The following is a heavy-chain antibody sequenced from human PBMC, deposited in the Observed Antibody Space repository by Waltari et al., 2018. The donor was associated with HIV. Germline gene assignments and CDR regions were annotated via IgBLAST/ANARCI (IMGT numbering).Heavy chain of an antibody. CDR2: ITFGGNTR. Sequence: EVHLVESGGALVQPGGSLTLSCVASGFSFSDFAMNWVRQAPGKGFEWISYITFGGNTRYYADAVKGRFTISRDNAKDSLYLQMNSLRAEDTAVYYCARAQYSSGWAYFDSWGQGTLVTVSS. CDR1: GFSFSDFA. V-gene: IGHV3-48*01. CDR3: ARAQYSSGWAYFDS. J-gene: IGHJ4*02. D-gene: IGHD6-19*01.